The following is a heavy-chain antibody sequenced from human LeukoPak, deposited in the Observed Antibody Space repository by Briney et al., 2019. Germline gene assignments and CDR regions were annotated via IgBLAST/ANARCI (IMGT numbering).Heavy chain of an antibody. CDR1: GGSISSGSYY. J-gene: IGHJ2*01. CDR2: LYTSGST. V-gene: IGHV4-61*02. D-gene: IGHD4-11*01. Sequence: SETLSLTCTVSGGSISSGSYYWSWIRQPAGKGLEWIGRLYTSGSTNYNPSLKSRVTISVDTSKNQFSLKLSSVTAADTTVYYCARIIKADTYYSKAPLTWYFDLWGRGTLVTVSS. CDR3: ARIIKADTYYSKAPLTWYFDL.